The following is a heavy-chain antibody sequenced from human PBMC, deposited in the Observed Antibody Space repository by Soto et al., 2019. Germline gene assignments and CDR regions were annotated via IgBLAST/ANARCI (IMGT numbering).Heavy chain of an antibody. Sequence: SETLSLTCTVSGGSISSYYWSWVRQPPGKGLEWIGYIYYSGSTNYNPSLKSRVTISVDTSKNQFSLKLSSVTAADTAVYYCAREGSGIAAAGAFDYWGQGTLVTVSS. J-gene: IGHJ4*02. D-gene: IGHD6-13*01. CDR2: IYYSGST. CDR1: GGSISSYY. CDR3: AREGSGIAAAGAFDY. V-gene: IGHV4-59*01.